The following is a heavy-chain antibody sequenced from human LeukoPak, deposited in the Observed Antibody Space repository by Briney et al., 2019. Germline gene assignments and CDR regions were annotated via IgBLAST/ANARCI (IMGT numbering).Heavy chain of an antibody. J-gene: IGHJ4*02. Sequence: ASVKVSCKASGYTFTSYDINWVRQATGQGLEWMGWMNPNSGNTGYAQKFQGRVTMTRNTSISTAYMELSSLRSEDTAVYYCARGWRDGYSRLFDYWGQGTLVTVSS. CDR1: GYTFTSYD. CDR2: MNPNSGNT. D-gene: IGHD5-24*01. V-gene: IGHV1-8*01. CDR3: ARGWRDGYSRLFDY.